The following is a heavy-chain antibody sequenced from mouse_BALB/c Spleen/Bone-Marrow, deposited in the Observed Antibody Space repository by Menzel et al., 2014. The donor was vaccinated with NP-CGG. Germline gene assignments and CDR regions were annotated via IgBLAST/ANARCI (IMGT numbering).Heavy chain of an antibody. CDR2: ISNGGGST. J-gene: IGHJ4*01. Sequence: EVKLMESGGGLVQPGGSLKLSCAAPGFIFSSYTMSWVRQTPEKRLEWVAYISNGGGSTYYPDTVKGRFTISRDNAKNTLYLQMSSLKSEDTAMYYCARHKYRPYYAMDYWGQGTSVTVSS. D-gene: IGHD2-14*01. CDR1: GFIFSSYT. V-gene: IGHV5-12-2*01. CDR3: ARHKYRPYYAMDY.